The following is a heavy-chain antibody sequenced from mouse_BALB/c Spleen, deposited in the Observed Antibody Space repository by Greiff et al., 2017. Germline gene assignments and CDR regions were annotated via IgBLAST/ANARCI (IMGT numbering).Heavy chain of an antibody. V-gene: IGHV5-4*02. CDR2: ISDGGSYT. D-gene: IGHD2-2*01. J-gene: IGHJ3*01. CDR1: GFTFSDYY. CDR3: ARDEEMVTNPSWFAY. Sequence: EVKVVESGGGLVKPGGSLKLSCAASGFTFSDYYMYWVRQTPEKRLEWVATISDGGSYTYYPDSVKGRFTISRDNAKNNLYLQMSSLKSEDTAMYYCARDEEMVTNPSWFAYWGQGTLVTVSA.